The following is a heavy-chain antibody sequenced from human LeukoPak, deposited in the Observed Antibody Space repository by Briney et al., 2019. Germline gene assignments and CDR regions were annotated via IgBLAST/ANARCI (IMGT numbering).Heavy chain of an antibody. CDR3: ARELPAADYFDY. D-gene: IGHD6-25*01. CDR1: GSTFSSYW. Sequence: GGSLTLSCAASGSTFSSYWMSWVRQAPGKGLEWVANIKQDGSEKYYVDSVKGRFTISRDNAKNSLYLKMNSLRAEDTAVYYCARELPAADYFDYWGQGTLVTVSS. V-gene: IGHV3-7*01. J-gene: IGHJ4*02. CDR2: IKQDGSEK.